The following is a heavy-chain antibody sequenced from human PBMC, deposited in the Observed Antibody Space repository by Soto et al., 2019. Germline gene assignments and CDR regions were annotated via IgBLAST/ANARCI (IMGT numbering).Heavy chain of an antibody. D-gene: IGHD3-22*01. CDR1: GGTFSSYA. V-gene: IGHV1-69*13. CDR2: IIPIFGTA. CDR3: ARTIFDSSGYYLRYFDY. Sequence: GASVKVSCKASGGTFSSYAISWVRQAPGQGLEWMGGIIPIFGTANYAQKFQGRVTITADESTSTAYMELSSLRSEDTAVYYCARTIFDSSGYYLRYFDYWGQGTLVTVSS. J-gene: IGHJ4*02.